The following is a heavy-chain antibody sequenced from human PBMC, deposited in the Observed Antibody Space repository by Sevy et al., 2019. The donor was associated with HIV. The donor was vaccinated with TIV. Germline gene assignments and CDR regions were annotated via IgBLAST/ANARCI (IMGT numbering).Heavy chain of an antibody. CDR2: ISSDGSNK. Sequence: GGSLRLSCAASGFTFSSYGMHWVRQAPGKGLEWVAVISSDGSNKSYADSVKGRFTISRDNSKNTLYLQMNSLRAEDTAVYYWAKEEGGSGSYYNAFLTPSLWYYYYGMDVWGQGTTVTVSS. CDR1: GFTFSSYG. D-gene: IGHD3-10*01. CDR3: AKEEGGSGSYYNAFLTPSLWYYYYGMDV. J-gene: IGHJ6*02. V-gene: IGHV3-30*18.